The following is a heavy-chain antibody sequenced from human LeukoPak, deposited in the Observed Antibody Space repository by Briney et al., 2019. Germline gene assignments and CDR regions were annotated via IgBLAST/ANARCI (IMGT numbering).Heavy chain of an antibody. V-gene: IGHV5-51*01. D-gene: IGHD1-26*01. CDR2: IYPGDSDT. J-gene: IGHJ6*03. Sequence: GESLEISCKGSGYSFTSYWIGWVRQMPGKGLEWMGIIYPGDSDTRYSPSFQGQVTISADKSISTAYLQWSSLKASDTAMYYCARHVGLPYYYYYMDVWGKGTTVTVSS. CDR3: ARHVGLPYYYYYMDV. CDR1: GYSFTSYW.